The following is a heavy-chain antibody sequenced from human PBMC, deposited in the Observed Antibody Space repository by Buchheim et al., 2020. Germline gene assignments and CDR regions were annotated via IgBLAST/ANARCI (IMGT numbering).Heavy chain of an antibody. V-gene: IGHV4-39*01. J-gene: IGHJ5*02. CDR1: GGSISSSSYY. CDR3: ARALDGSYYGDEYNWFDP. Sequence: QLQLQESGPGLVKPSETLSLTCTVSGGSISSSSYYWGWIRQPPGKGLEWIGSIYYSGSTYYNPSLKSRVTISVDTSKNQFSLKLSSVTAADTAVYYCARALDGSYYGDEYNWFDPWGQGTL. D-gene: IGHD1-26*01. CDR2: IYYSGST.